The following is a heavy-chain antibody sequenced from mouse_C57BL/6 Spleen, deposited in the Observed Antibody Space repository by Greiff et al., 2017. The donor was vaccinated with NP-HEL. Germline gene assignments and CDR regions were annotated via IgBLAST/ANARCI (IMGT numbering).Heavy chain of an antibody. J-gene: IGHJ4*01. CDR2: IDPSDSYT. V-gene: IGHV1-69*01. Sequence: QVHVKQPGAELVMPGASVKLSCKASGYTFTSYWMHWVKQRPGQGLEWIGEIDPSDSYTNYNQKFKGKSTLTVDKSSSTAYMQPSSLTSEDSAVYYCARSLYERAMDYWGQGTSVTVSS. CDR3: ARSLYERAMDY. D-gene: IGHD1-1*01. CDR1: GYTFTSYW.